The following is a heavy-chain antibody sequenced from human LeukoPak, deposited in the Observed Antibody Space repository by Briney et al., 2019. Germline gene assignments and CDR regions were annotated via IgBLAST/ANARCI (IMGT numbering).Heavy chain of an antibody. CDR2: INSDGSST. CDR3: ARVMDDILTGYQIPDY. J-gene: IGHJ4*02. D-gene: IGHD3-9*01. Sequence: PGGSLRLSCAASGFTFSSYWMHWVRQAPGKGLVWVSRINSDGSSTSYADSVKGRFTISRDNAKNTLYLQMNSLRAEDTAVYYCARVMDDILTGYQIPDYWGQGTLVTVSS. V-gene: IGHV3-74*01. CDR1: GFTFSSYW.